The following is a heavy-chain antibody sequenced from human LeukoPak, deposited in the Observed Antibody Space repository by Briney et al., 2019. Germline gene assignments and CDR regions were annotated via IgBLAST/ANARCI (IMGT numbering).Heavy chain of an antibody. CDR2: IYYSGST. D-gene: IGHD4-17*01. CDR1: GGSISSSSYY. V-gene: IGHV4-39*02. J-gene: IGHJ6*02. CDR3: ARERPTTVTTLGYYYYGMDV. Sequence: SETLSLTCTVSGGSISSSSYYWGWIRQPPGKGLEWIGSIYYSGSTYYNPSLKSRVTISVDTSKNQFSLKLSSVTAADTAVYYCARERPTTVTTLGYYYYGMDVWGQGTTVTVSS.